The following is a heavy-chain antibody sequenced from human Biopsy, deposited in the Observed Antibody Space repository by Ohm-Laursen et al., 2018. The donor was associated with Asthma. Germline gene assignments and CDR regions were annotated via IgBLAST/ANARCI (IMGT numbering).Heavy chain of an antibody. D-gene: IGHD4-17*01. CDR3: AREVSTVDYGYYYFAMDV. J-gene: IGHJ6*02. V-gene: IGHV1-69*01. CDR1: GDSFSNYA. Sequence: SSVKVSCKASGDSFSNYAISWVRQAPGQGLEWMGGLVPVLGTPDHAQMFEGRVTITADESTSTAYMELSSLRSEDSAIYYCAREVSTVDYGYYYFAMDVWGQGTTVTVSS. CDR2: LVPVLGTP.